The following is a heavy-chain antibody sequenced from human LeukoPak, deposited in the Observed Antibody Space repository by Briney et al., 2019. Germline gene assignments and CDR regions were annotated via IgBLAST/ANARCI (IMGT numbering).Heavy chain of an antibody. CDR2: ITSKSDGETT. J-gene: IGHJ3*02. CDR3: TFIYDVFDI. V-gene: IGHV3-15*01. D-gene: IGHD3-3*02. Sequence: RGSLRLSCAVSGFTFSKAWMTWVRQAPGRGLEWVGRITSKSDGETTDYAAPVKGRFTMSRDDSKNTLYLQMNNLKTEDTALYYCTFIYDVFDIWGQGTMVTVSS. CDR1: GFTFSKAW.